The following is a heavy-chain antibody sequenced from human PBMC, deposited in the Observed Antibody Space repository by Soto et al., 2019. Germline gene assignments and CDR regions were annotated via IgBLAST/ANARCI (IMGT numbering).Heavy chain of an antibody. Sequence: SETLSLTCTVSGGSIISGGYYWIWIRQHPGKGLEWIGYIYYSGSTYYNPSLKSRVTISVDTSKNQFSLKLSSVTAADTAVYYCARAAGYSGYGYYFDYWGQGTQVTVSS. CDR1: GGSIISGGYY. V-gene: IGHV4-31*03. D-gene: IGHD5-12*01. CDR3: ARAAGYSGYGYYFDY. CDR2: IYYSGST. J-gene: IGHJ4*02.